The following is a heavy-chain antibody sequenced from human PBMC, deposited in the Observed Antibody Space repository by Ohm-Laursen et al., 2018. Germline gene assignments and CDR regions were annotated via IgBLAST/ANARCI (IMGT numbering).Heavy chain of an antibody. Sequence: SSVKVSCKVSGYTFTGYYMHWVRQAPGQGLEWMGWINPNSGGTNYAQKFQGRVTMTRDTSITTAYMELSRLISDDMAVYYCARGRQWPNWFDPWGQGTLVTVSS. V-gene: IGHV1-2*02. D-gene: IGHD6-19*01. CDR2: INPNSGGT. CDR3: ARGRQWPNWFDP. J-gene: IGHJ5*02. CDR1: GYTFTGYY.